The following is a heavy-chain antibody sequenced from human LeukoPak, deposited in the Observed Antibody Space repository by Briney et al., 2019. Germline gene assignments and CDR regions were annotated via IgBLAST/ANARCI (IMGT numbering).Heavy chain of an antibody. CDR2: TSGSGGST. CDR3: AKVSCGGDCFGAFDI. CDR1: GFTFSSYA. Sequence: PGGSLRLSCAASGFTFSSYAMSWVRQAPGKGLEWVSATSGSGGSTYYADPVKGRFTISRDNSKNTLYLQMNSLRAEDTAVYYCAKVSCGGDCFGAFDIWGQGTMVTVSS. D-gene: IGHD2-21*02. J-gene: IGHJ3*02. V-gene: IGHV3-23*01.